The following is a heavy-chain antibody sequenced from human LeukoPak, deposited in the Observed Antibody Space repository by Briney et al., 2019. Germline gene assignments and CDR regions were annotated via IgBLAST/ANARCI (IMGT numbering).Heavy chain of an antibody. D-gene: IGHD6-19*01. CDR1: GFTFSSYG. J-gene: IGHJ4*02. CDR3: AREMLAAVAAQY. CDR2: ISGSGGST. Sequence: GGTLRLSCAASGFTFSSYGMSWVRQAPGKGLEWVSAISGSGGSTYYADSVKGRFTIYRDNAKNSLYLQMNSLRAEDTAVYYCAREMLAAVAAQYWGQGTLVTVSS. V-gene: IGHV3-23*01.